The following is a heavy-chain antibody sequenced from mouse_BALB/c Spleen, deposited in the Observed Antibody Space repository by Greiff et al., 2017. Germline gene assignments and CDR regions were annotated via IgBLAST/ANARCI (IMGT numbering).Heavy chain of an antibody. CDR2: INPDSGGT. CDR1: GYTFTDYN. D-gene: IGHD1-2*01. J-gene: IGHJ3*01. Sequence: EVQLQQSGPELVKPGASVKIPCTASGYTFTDYNMSWVKQSHGKSLEWIGDINPDSGGTNYNHKFKGKATLTVDTSSSTAYKELRSLTSEDAAVYCCARGYGDQAWFAYWGQGTLVTVSA. V-gene: IGHV1-18*01. CDR3: ARGYGDQAWFAY.